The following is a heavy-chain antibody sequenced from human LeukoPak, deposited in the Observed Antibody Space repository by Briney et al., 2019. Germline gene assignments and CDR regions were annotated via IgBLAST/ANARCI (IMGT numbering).Heavy chain of an antibody. CDR1: GGTFSSYA. D-gene: IGHD3-22*01. CDR3: AREGGLYYYDSSGYYYFDY. CDR2: IIPILGIA. Sequence: SVKVSCKASGGTFSSYAISWVRQAPGQGLEWMGRIIPILGIANYAQKFQGRVTITADKSTSTAYMELSSLRPEDTAVYYCAREGGLYYYDSSGYYYFDYWGQGTLVTVSS. J-gene: IGHJ4*02. V-gene: IGHV1-69*04.